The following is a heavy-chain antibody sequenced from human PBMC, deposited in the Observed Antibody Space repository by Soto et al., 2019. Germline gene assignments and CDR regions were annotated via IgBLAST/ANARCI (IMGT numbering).Heavy chain of an antibody. V-gene: IGHV4-59*11. CDR3: ARGGGGYXPHFDY. J-gene: IGHJ4*02. CDR2: IYYSGSI. CDR1: CGSISGHG. D-gene: IGHD5-12*01. Sequence: SETLSLRWTLSCGSISGHGWSWXRHPPGRGLEWVGYIYYSGSIPYNPSLKSRVSISVDTSKNQFSLKLNSVTAADTAVYYCARGGGGYXPHFDYWGQGTLVTVSS.